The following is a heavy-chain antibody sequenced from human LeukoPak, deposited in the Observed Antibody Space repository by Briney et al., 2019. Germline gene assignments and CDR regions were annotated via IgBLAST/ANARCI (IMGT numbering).Heavy chain of an antibody. Sequence: GGSLRLSCAASGFTFSSYAMSWVRQAPGKGLEWVSAISNSGGSTYYADSVKGRFTISRDNSKNTLYLQMNSLRAEDTAVYYCAREPSSWYLGDYYYYMDVWGKGTTVTVSS. J-gene: IGHJ6*03. CDR1: GFTFSSYA. D-gene: IGHD6-13*01. CDR3: AREPSSWYLGDYYYYMDV. CDR2: ISNSGGST. V-gene: IGHV3-23*01.